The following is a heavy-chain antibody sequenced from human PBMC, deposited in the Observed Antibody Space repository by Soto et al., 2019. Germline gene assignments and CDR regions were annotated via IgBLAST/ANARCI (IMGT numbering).Heavy chain of an antibody. CDR2: IYYSGST. V-gene: IGHV4-59*01. Sequence: SETLSLTCTVSGGSISNYYWSWIRQPPGMGLEWIGYIYYSGSTNYNPSLKSRVTISVDTSRNQFSLKLSSVTAADTAVYYCARDPGSAYGGDYFDYWGQGTLVTVSS. CDR1: GGSISNYY. CDR3: ARDPGSAYGGDYFDY. J-gene: IGHJ4*02. D-gene: IGHD3-16*01.